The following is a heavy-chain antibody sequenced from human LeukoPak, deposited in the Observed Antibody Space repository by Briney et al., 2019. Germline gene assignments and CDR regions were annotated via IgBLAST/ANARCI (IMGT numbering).Heavy chain of an antibody. J-gene: IGHJ4*02. Sequence: GGSLRLSCAPSGFTFSSYGMHGVRQAPGEGREWVPGIWYGGRKKYYADSAKGRFTISRENPKNTLYLHINSVRPEHAPVYYFAKPARILRIAAYGYLDYWGQGTLVTVSS. CDR2: IWYGGRKK. D-gene: IGHD6-6*01. CDR3: AKPARILRIAAYGYLDY. CDR1: GFTFSSYG. V-gene: IGHV3-33*06.